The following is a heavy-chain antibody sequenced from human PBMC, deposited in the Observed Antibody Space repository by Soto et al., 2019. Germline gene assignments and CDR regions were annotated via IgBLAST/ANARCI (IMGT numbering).Heavy chain of an antibody. V-gene: IGHV1-2*04. J-gene: IGHJ6*01. CDR1: GYTFTGYY. CDR2: INPNSGGT. Sequence: QVQLVQSGAEVKQPGASVKVSCKASGYTFTGYYMHWVRQAPGQRLEWMGWINPNSGGTNYAQKFQGWVTMNRDTAISTAYMELSRLRSDDTAVYYCAREHLMVYAPYYYYGMDLWCQGTTVIVTS. CDR3: AREHLMVYAPYYYYGMDL. D-gene: IGHD2-8*01.